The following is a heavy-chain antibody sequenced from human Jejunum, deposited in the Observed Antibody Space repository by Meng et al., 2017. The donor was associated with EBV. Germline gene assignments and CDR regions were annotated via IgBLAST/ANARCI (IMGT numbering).Heavy chain of an antibody. V-gene: IGHV4-4*02. CDR3: AGNGYYALEY. Sequence: QVQLQGSGPRLEKPSGTLSLTCVWSGGSISDNDWWSWVRQPPGKGLEWLGEIYHGGGTNYNPSLESRVTISVDKSKNQFSLKLNSVTVADTAVYYCAGNGYYALEYWGPGILVTVSS. CDR2: IYHGGGT. CDR1: GGSISDNDW. J-gene: IGHJ4*02. D-gene: IGHD3-22*01.